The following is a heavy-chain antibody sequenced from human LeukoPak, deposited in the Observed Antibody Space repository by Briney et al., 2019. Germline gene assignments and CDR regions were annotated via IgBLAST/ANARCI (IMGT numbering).Heavy chain of an antibody. V-gene: IGHV3-23*01. CDR3: ARGRGVVGSGTLYYYGIQV. D-gene: IGHD3-10*01. CDR2: ISGTGDST. CDR1: GFTLSYYA. J-gene: IGHJ6*02. Sequence: GGSLLHSFAGSGFTLSYYAMTWVRQAPGKGLEWVSAISGTGDSTYYVDSVKGRFTISRDNSKNTLYLQMNSLRAEDTAVYYCARGRGVVGSGTLYYYGIQVGRLGTTVTVSS.